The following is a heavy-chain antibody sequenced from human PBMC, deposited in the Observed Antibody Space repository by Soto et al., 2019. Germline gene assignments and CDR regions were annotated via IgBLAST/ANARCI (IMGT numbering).Heavy chain of an antibody. CDR2: ISGSGGST. Sequence: PGGSLRISCAACGYTVSSYAMGWVRQAPGKGLEWVSAISGSGGSTYYADSVKGRFTISRDNSKNTLYLQMNSLRAEDTAVYYCAKELLWFGVEKNWFDPWGQGTLLTVSS. D-gene: IGHD3-10*01. CDR1: GYTVSSYA. J-gene: IGHJ5*02. V-gene: IGHV3-23*01. CDR3: AKELLWFGVEKNWFDP.